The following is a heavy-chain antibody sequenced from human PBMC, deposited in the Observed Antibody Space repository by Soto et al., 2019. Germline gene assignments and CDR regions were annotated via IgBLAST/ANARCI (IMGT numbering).Heavy chain of an antibody. J-gene: IGHJ4*02. Sequence: GGSLRLACAASGFTFSSYAMSWVRQAPGKGLEWVSVIRSSGDRTYYADSVKGRFTISRDNAKNSLYLQMNSLRAEDTAGYYCVVGCYCSGSSCCSFGCWGQVTLVTVSS. V-gene: IGHV3-23*01. CDR1: GFTFSSYA. CDR3: VVGCYCSGSSCCSFGC. CDR2: IRSSGDRT. D-gene: IGHD2-15*01.